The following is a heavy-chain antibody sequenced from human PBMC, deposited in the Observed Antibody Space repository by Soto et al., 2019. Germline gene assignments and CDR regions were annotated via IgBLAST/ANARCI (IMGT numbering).Heavy chain of an antibody. J-gene: IGHJ4*02. CDR1: GFTFSSYG. V-gene: IGHV3-30*18. CDR2: ISYDGSNK. Sequence: PGGSLRLSCAASGFTFSSYGMHWVRQAPGKGLEWVAVISYDGSNKYYADSVKGRFTISRDNSKNTLYLQMNSLRAEDTAVYYCAKDYGSGSYYKYYFDYWGQGTLVTVSS. CDR3: AKDYGSGSYYKYYFDY. D-gene: IGHD3-10*01.